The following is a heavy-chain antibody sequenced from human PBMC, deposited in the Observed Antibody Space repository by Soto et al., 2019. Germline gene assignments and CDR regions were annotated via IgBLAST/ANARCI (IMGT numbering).Heavy chain of an antibody. CDR2: ISSSSSTI. D-gene: IGHD3-10*01. CDR1: GFTFSSYS. J-gene: IGHJ5*02. V-gene: IGHV3-48*02. Sequence: GGSLRLSCAASGFTFSSYSMNWVRQAPGKGLEWVSYISSSSSTIYYADSVKGRFTISRDNAKNSLYLQMNSLRDEDTAVYYCARDTSFGDINWFDPWGQGTLVTVSS. CDR3: ARDTSFGDINWFDP.